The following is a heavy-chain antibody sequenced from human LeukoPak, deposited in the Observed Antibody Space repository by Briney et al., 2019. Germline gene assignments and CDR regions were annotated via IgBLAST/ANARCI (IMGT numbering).Heavy chain of an antibody. Sequence: PSETLSLTCTVSGGSISSGSYYWSWIRQPAGKGLEWIGRIYTSGSTNYNPSLKSRVTISVDTSKNQFSLKLSSVTAADTAVYYCARVTLVVPHYFDYWGQGTLVTVSS. CDR1: GGSISSGSYY. D-gene: IGHD3-22*01. V-gene: IGHV4-61*02. CDR3: ARVTLVVPHYFDY. CDR2: IYTSGST. J-gene: IGHJ4*02.